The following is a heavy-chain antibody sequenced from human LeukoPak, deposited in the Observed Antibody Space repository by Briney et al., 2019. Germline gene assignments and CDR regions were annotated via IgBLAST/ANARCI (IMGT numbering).Heavy chain of an antibody. CDR2: TSGSGDST. D-gene: IGHD2-2*01. J-gene: IGHJ4*02. Sequence: GGSLRLSCAASGFTFGNHGMIWVRQAPEKGLEWVSTTSGSGDSTHYADSVKGRFTISRDNSKNTLYLQVNSLRAEDTAVYYCAKGKLVPAALFDYWGQGTLVTVSS. CDR3: AKGKLVPAALFDY. CDR1: GFTFGNHG. V-gene: IGHV3-23*01.